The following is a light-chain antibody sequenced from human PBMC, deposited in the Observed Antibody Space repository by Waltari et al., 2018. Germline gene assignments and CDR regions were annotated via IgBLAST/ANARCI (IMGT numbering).Light chain of an antibody. V-gene: IGLV1-51*02. Sequence: QSVLTQPPSVSAAPGQRVTISCSGGSSNIGNNYVSWYRQFPGTAPKLLIYEDRERPAGIPARFFGSTSGTSASLAITGLQAEDEADYYCQSYDTSLSVVFGGGTKLTVL. CDR3: QSYDTSLSVV. J-gene: IGLJ3*02. CDR1: SSNIGNNY. CDR2: EDR.